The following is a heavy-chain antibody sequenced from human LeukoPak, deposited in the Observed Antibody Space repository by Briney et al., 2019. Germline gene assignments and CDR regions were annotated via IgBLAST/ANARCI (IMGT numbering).Heavy chain of an antibody. CDR3: ATYWRYFDWLLSDI. D-gene: IGHD3-9*01. V-gene: IGHV3-7*05. CDR1: GLTFGDYW. Sequence: RGSLRLSCEASGLTFGDYWMTWVRQAPGKGLECVANIKQDGSENHYVDSVKGRFTISRDNAKNSLSLQMNSLRAEDTAVYYCATYWRYFDWLLSDIWGLGTMVTVSS. CDR2: IKQDGSEN. J-gene: IGHJ3*02.